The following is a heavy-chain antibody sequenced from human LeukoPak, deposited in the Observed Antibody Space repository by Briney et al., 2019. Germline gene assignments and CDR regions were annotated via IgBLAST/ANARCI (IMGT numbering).Heavy chain of an antibody. V-gene: IGHV3-30-3*01. Sequence: RPGGSLRLSCAASGFTFRSYAMHWVRQAPGKGLEWVAVISYDGSNKCYADSVKGRFTISRDNSKNTLYLQMNSLRAEDTAVYYCARGGGYYYGSGSYYNPYFDYWGQGTLVTVPS. CDR2: ISYDGSNK. D-gene: IGHD3-10*01. J-gene: IGHJ4*02. CDR1: GFTFRSYA. CDR3: ARGGGYYYGSGSYYNPYFDY.